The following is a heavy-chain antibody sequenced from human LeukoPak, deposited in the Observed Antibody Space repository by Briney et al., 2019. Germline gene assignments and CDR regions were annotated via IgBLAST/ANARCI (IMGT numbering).Heavy chain of an antibody. V-gene: IGHV3-33*01. J-gene: IGHJ4*02. CDR2: IWYDGSNK. CDR3: ARGQLGLHYFDY. CDR1: GFTFSSYG. D-gene: IGHD6-13*01. Sequence: GGSLRLSRAASGFTFSSYGMHWVRQAPGKGLEWVAVIWYDGSNKYYADSVKGRFTISRDNSKNTLYLQMNSLRAEDTAVYYCARGQLGLHYFDYWGQGTLVTVSS.